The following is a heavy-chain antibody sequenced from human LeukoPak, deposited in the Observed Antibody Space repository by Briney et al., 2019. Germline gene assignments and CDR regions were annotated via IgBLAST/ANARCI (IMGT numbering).Heavy chain of an antibody. CDR1: GGSFSGYY. CDR3: ARIHIPSGSYFRGWFDP. Sequence: SETLSLTCAVYGGSFSGYYWSWIRQPPGKGLEWIGYIYYSGSTNYNPSLKSRVTISVDTSKNQFSLKLSSVTAADTAVYYCARIHIPSGSYFRGWFDPWGQGTLVTVSS. J-gene: IGHJ5*02. V-gene: IGHV4-59*08. D-gene: IGHD1-26*01. CDR2: IYYSGST.